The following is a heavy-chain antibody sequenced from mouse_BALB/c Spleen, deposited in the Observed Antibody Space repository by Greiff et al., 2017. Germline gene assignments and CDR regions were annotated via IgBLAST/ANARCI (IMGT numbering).Heavy chain of an antibody. V-gene: IGHV3-2*02. CDR1: GYSITRDYA. Sequence: EVQLVESGPGLVKPSPSLSLTCTVTGYSITRDYAWHWIRQFPGNQLEWMGYISYSGSTSYNPSLKRRISITRDTSKNQFFLQWNSVTTEDTATYDGAREGYGYGPWLADWGQGTLVTVSA. J-gene: IGHJ3*01. CDR2: ISYSGST. D-gene: IGHD2-2*01. CDR3: AREGYGYGPWLAD.